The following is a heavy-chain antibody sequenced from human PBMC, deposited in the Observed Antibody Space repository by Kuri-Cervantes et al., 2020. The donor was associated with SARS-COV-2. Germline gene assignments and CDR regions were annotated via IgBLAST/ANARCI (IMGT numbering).Heavy chain of an antibody. Sequence: ASLQVSCKASGDSFTGHYLHWVRRAPGQGVEWLGWINPYSGDTDYEQKFQGRLTLTRDTSTKTASMVVSRLRSGDTAVYSCARDTSRGGSTIFDSWGQGTLVTVSS. CDR2: INPYSGDT. CDR1: GDSFTGHY. V-gene: IGHV1-2*02. J-gene: IGHJ4*02. CDR3: ARDTSRGGSTIFDS. D-gene: IGHD1-26*01.